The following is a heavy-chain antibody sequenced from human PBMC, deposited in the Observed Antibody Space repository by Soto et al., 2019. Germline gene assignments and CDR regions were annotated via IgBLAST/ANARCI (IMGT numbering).Heavy chain of an antibody. D-gene: IGHD3-22*01. CDR2: IYYSGST. J-gene: IGHJ4*02. Sequence: QLQLQESGPGLVKPSETLSLTCTVSGGSISSSSYYWGWIRQPPGKGLEWIGSIYYSGSTYYNPSLKSRVTISVDTSKNQFSLKLSSVTAADTAVYYCARRPYYDSSGYYLPLDYWGQGTLVTVSS. CDR1: GGSISSSSYY. V-gene: IGHV4-39*01. CDR3: ARRPYYDSSGYYLPLDY.